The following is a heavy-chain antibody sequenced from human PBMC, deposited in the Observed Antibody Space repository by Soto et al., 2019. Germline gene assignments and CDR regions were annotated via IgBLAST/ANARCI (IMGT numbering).Heavy chain of an antibody. CDR2: IWYDGSNK. CDR3: ARDAYYYYYYGMDV. Sequence: QVQLVESGGGVVQPGRSLRLSCAASGFTFSSYGMHWVRQAPGKGLEWVAVIWYDGSNKYYADSVKGRFTISRDNSKNTLYLQMNSLRAEDTAVYYCARDAYYYYYYGMDVWGQGTTVTVS. D-gene: IGHD3-16*01. J-gene: IGHJ6*02. CDR1: GFTFSSYG. V-gene: IGHV3-33*01.